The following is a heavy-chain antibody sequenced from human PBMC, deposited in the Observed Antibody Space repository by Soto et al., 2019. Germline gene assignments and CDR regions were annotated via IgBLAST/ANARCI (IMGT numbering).Heavy chain of an antibody. V-gene: IGHV3-33*01. J-gene: IGHJ6*02. CDR2: IWHDGTRK. CDR3: ARDRSSSYSYAMDL. Sequence: QVHLVESGGGVVQPGGSLTLSCSVSDFAFRLHGIHWVRHTPGKRLEWVAMIWHDGTRKYFRDSVRGRFTISRDSAKNKVYLQMNNLRGDDSALYFCARDRSSSYSYAMDLWGQGTTVTVSS. CDR1: DFAFRLHG. D-gene: IGHD3-10*01.